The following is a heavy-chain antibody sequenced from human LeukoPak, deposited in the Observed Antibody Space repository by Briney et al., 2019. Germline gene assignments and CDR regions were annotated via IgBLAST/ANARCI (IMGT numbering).Heavy chain of an antibody. CDR2: INPHSGDT. J-gene: IGHJ5*02. Sequence: GASVKVSCKAFGYTFTSCYMHWVRQAPGQGLEWMGWINPHSGDTNYAHKFQGRVTMTRDTSISIAYMELSSLKSDDTAVYYCAREGGSSYGYAYHWGQGTLVTVSS. CDR3: AREGGSSYGYAYH. V-gene: IGHV1-2*07. D-gene: IGHD5-18*01. CDR1: GYTFTSCY.